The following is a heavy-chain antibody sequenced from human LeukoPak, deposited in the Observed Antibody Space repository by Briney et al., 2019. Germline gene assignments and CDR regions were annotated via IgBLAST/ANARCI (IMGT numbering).Heavy chain of an antibody. Sequence: KPGGSLRLSCAASGFTFSSYGMHWVRQAPGKGLEWMAVIWYDGSKKYYVDSVKGRFTISRDNSKNTLSLQMNSLRAEDTAVYYCARGDGYNFHYFDYWGQGTPVTVSS. CDR3: ARGDGYNFHYFDY. CDR1: GFTFSSYG. V-gene: IGHV3-33*01. J-gene: IGHJ4*02. CDR2: IWYDGSKK. D-gene: IGHD5-24*01.